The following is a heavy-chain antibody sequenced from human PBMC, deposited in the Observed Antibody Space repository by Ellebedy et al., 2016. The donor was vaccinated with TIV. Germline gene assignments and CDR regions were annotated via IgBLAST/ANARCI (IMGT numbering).Heavy chain of an antibody. CDR3: SAGRRFGGLPFDS. CDR1: GFTFSRAW. CDR2: IKMDVEGGTR. V-gene: IGHV3-15*07. Sequence: GGSLRLSXAASGFTFSRAWMNRVRQAPGKGLEWVARIKMDVEGGTREYATPVKGRFTISRDDSKETVFLQMDSLRTEDSGLYYCSAGRRFGGLPFDSWGQGTRVTVSS. J-gene: IGHJ4*02. D-gene: IGHD3-10*01.